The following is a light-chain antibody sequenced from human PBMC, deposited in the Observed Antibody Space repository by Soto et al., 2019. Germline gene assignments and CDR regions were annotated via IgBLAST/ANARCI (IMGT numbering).Light chain of an antibody. V-gene: IGLV1-44*01. CDR1: SSNIGSNT. CDR3: AAWDDSLNGYV. J-gene: IGLJ1*01. Sequence: QSVLTQPPSASGTPGQRVTISCSGSSSNIGSNTVNWYQQLPGTAPKLLIYSNNPRPSGVPDRFSGSKSGTSASLAISGLQSEDEADYFRAAWDDSLNGYVFGTGTKVTVL. CDR2: SNN.